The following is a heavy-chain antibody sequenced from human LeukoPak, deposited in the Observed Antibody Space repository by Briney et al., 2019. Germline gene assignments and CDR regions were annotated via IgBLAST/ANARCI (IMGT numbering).Heavy chain of an antibody. CDR3: ARDLGTTVTTNLDY. Sequence: PGGSLRLSCAASGFTFSYYWMHWVRQAPGKGLVWVSRINSDGSSTSYADSVKGRFTMSRDNAKKSLYLRMNSLRAEDTAVYYCARDLGTTVTTNLDYWGQGTLVTVSS. J-gene: IGHJ4*02. V-gene: IGHV3-74*01. CDR1: GFTFSYYW. D-gene: IGHD4-17*01. CDR2: INSDGSST.